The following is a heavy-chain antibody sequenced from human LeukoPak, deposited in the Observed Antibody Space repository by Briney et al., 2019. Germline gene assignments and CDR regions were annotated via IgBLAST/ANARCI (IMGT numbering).Heavy chain of an antibody. D-gene: IGHD6-13*01. CDR3: ARDWRSAEYYFDY. Sequence: VASVKVSCKASGGTFSSYAISWVRQAPGQGLEWMGRIIPILGIANYAQKLQGRVTMTTDTSTSTAYMELRSLRSDDTAVYYCARDWRSAEYYFDYWGQGTLVTVSS. J-gene: IGHJ4*02. CDR2: IIPILGIA. CDR1: GGTFSSYA. V-gene: IGHV1-69*04.